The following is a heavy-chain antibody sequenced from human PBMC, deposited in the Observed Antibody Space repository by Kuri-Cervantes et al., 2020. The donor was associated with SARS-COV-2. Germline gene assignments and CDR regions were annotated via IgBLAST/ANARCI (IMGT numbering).Heavy chain of an antibody. J-gene: IGHJ6*03. CDR3: ASKSGYDFWSGYPSSSYYYYYYMDV. CDR2: INPNSGGT. D-gene: IGHD3-3*01. Sequence: APVKVSCKASGYTFTGYYMHWVRQAPGQGLEWMGWINPNSGGTNYAQKFQGRVTMTRDTSISTAYMELSSLRSEDTAVYYCASKSGYDFWSGYPSSSYYYYYYMDVWGKGTTVTVSS. CDR1: GYTFTGYY. V-gene: IGHV1-2*02.